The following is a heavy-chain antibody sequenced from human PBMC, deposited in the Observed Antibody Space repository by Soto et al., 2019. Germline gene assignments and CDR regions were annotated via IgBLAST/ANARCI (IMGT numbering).Heavy chain of an antibody. CDR3: AKDSGYNYGYFRWFDP. J-gene: IGHJ5*02. CDR2: IFYSGST. Sequence: SETLSLTCTVSGGSISNYYWSWIRQPPGRGLEWIGHIFYSGSTNYNPALKSRVTISVDTSNSQFSLKLSSVTAADTAVYYCAKDSGYNYGYFRWFDPWGQGTLVTVSS. V-gene: IGHV4-59*01. CDR1: GGSISNYY. D-gene: IGHD5-18*01.